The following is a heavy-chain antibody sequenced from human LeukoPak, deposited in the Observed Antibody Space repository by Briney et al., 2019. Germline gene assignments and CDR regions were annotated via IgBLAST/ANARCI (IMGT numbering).Heavy chain of an antibody. Sequence: SETLSLTCTVSGGSISSYYWSWIRQPPGKGLEWIGYIYYSGSTYYNPSLKSRVTISVDTSKNQFSLKLSSVTAADTAVYYCARDKAAAAIDYWGQGTLVTVSS. CDR1: GGSISSYY. V-gene: IGHV4-59*12. CDR2: IYYSGST. J-gene: IGHJ4*02. D-gene: IGHD6-13*01. CDR3: ARDKAAAAIDY.